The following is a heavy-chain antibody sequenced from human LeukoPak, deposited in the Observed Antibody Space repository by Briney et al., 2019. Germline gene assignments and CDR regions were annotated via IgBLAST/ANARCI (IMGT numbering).Heavy chain of an antibody. CDR2: IYYSGST. D-gene: IGHD1-26*01. Sequence: LETLSLTCTVSGGSISSSSCYWGWIRQPPGKGLEWIVSIYYSGSTYYNPSLKSRVTISVDTSKNQFSLKLSSVTAADTAVYYCARRAILKHWSVGATIQHWGQGTLVTVSS. V-gene: IGHV4-39*01. CDR3: ARRAILKHWSVGATIQH. CDR1: GGSISSSSCY. J-gene: IGHJ1*01.